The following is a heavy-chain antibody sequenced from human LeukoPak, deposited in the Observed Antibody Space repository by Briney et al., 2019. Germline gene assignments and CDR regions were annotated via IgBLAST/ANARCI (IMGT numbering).Heavy chain of an antibody. Sequence: SETLSLTCTVSGGSISSYYWSWIRQPPGKGLEWIGYIYYSGSTNYNRSLKSRVTISVDTSKNQFSLKLSSVAAADTAVYYRARDLGYSYGYAVLGYWGQGTLVTVSS. CDR1: GGSISSYY. J-gene: IGHJ4*02. CDR3: ARDLGYSYGYAVLGY. CDR2: IYYSGST. D-gene: IGHD5-18*01. V-gene: IGHV4-59*01.